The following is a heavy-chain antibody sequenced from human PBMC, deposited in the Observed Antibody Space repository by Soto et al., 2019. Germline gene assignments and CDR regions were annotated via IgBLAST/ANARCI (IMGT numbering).Heavy chain of an antibody. Sequence: EVQLVESGGGLVQPGGSLRLSCAGSGFTFSNYWMHWVRQAPGKGLEWVSRIDHDGPTDYAASDRGRFTISRDNAENTLYLQINSLRTEDTGVYYCVRDSHGDYWGQGTLVTVSS. CDR1: GFTFSNYW. CDR2: IDHDGPT. CDR3: VRDSHGDY. J-gene: IGHJ4*02. V-gene: IGHV3-74*01.